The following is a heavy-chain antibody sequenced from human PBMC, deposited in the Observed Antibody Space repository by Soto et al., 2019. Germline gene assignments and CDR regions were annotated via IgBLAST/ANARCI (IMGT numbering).Heavy chain of an antibody. CDR2: INPNSGGT. CDR3: ARADSSSWYRDTYFDY. V-gene: IGHV1-2*04. Sequence: ASVKVSCKASGYTFTGYYMHWVRQAPGQGLEWMGWINPNSGGTNYAQKFQGWVTMTRDTSISTAYMELSRLRSDATAVYYCARADSSSWYRDTYFDYWGQGTLVTVSS. D-gene: IGHD6-13*01. J-gene: IGHJ4*02. CDR1: GYTFTGYY.